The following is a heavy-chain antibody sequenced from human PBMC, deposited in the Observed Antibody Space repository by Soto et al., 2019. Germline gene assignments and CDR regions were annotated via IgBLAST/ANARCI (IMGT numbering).Heavy chain of an antibody. Sequence: QLQLQESGPGLVKPSETLSLTCTVSGGSISSSSYWGWIRQPPGKGLERIGSIYSTGNTYYNPTLKSRVSISADTSNTQFSLKLTSVTAAATAVYYCRRSSRYSTDVWGQGTTVTVSS. D-gene: IGHD6-13*01. V-gene: IGHV4-39*01. CDR2: IYSTGNT. CDR1: GGSISSSSY. J-gene: IGHJ6*02. CDR3: RRSSRYSTDV.